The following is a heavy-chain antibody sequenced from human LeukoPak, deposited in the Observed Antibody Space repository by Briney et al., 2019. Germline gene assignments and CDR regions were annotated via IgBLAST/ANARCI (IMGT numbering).Heavy chain of an antibody. V-gene: IGHV3-23*01. Sequence: GGSLRLSCAASGFTFSTYAMSWVRQAPGEGLEWVSVISGSAGSTYYADSVKGRFTISRDNSKNTLYLEMNSLRAEDTAVYYCAKDPPSSGTTFDYWGQGTLVAVSS. J-gene: IGHJ4*02. CDR3: AKDPPSSGTTFDY. CDR1: GFTFSTYA. CDR2: ISGSAGST. D-gene: IGHD3-10*01.